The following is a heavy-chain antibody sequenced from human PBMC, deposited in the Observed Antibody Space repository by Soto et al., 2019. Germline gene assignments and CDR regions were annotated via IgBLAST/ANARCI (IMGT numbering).Heavy chain of an antibody. CDR2: IWYDGSNK. CDR3: ASTDRYYYYGMDV. J-gene: IGHJ6*02. Sequence: GGSLSLSCAASGFTFSSYGMHWVRQAPGKGLEWVAVIWYDGSNKYYADSVKGRFTISRDNSKNTLYLQMNSLRAEDTAVYYCASTDRYYYYGMDVWGQGTTVTVSS. V-gene: IGHV3-33*01. CDR1: GFTFSSYG.